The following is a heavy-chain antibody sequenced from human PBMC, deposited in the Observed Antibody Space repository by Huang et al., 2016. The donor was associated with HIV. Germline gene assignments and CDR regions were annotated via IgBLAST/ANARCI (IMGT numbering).Heavy chain of an antibody. D-gene: IGHD2-15*01. Sequence: QVQLQESGPGPVKPSQTLSLTCTVSGDSLSRGGYLWIWIRQSPGKGLEWIGSIYYPGNTADNPALRSRVTMSVDTSKNQFSRRLTSVTAEDTAVYYCARDRITQCNGGRCYSDWSDPWGQGTLVIVSS. CDR1: GDSLSRGGYL. V-gene: IGHV4-30-4*08. CDR3: ARDRITQCNGGRCYSDWSDP. CDR2: IYYPGNT. J-gene: IGHJ5*02.